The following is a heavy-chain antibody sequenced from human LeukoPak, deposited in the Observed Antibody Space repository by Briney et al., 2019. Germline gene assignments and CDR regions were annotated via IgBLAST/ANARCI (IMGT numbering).Heavy chain of an antibody. CDR3: ARTHDYGDYPTTYFDY. V-gene: IGHV4-61*08. D-gene: IGHD4-17*01. CDR1: GDSINTGDHY. Sequence: TLSLTCTVSGDSINTGDHYWGWIRQTPGKGLEWIGYIYYSGSTKYNPSLKSRVTISVDTSKNQFSLKLSSVTAVDTAVYYCARTHDYGDYPTTYFDYWGQGTLVTVSS. J-gene: IGHJ4*02. CDR2: IYYSGST.